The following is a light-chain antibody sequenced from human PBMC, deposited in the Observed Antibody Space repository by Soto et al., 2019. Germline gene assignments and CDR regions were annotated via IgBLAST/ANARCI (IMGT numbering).Light chain of an antibody. CDR3: QQRSNWPS. CDR1: QSVSSY. V-gene: IGKV3-11*01. CDR2: DAS. J-gene: IGKJ3*01. Sequence: EIVLTQSPATRSLSPGERATLSCRASQSVSSYLAWYQQKPGQAPRLLIYDASNRATGIQASFSGSASGTDFSLTIISLEPEDFAVYYCQQRSNWPSFGPGTKVDIK.